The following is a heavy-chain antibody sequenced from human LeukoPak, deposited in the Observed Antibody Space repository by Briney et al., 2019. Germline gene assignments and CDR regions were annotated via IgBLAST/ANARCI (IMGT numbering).Heavy chain of an antibody. Sequence: PGGSLRLSCAASGFTFDDYGMSWVRQAPGKGLEWVSGINWNGGRTGYADSVKGRFTISRDNAKKSLYVQMNSLRAEDTALYYCAREYYGSGSYYNVGYWGQGTRVTVSS. D-gene: IGHD3-10*01. V-gene: IGHV3-20*04. CDR2: INWNGGRT. J-gene: IGHJ4*02. CDR3: AREYYGSGSYYNVGY. CDR1: GFTFDDYG.